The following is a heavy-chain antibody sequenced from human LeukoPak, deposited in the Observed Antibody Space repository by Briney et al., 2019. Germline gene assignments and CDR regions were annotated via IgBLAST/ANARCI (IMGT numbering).Heavy chain of an antibody. D-gene: IGHD6-19*01. CDR3: ARVVAGTGGADY. Sequence: ASVEVSCKASGGTFSSYAISWVRQAPGQGLEWMGGIIPIFGTANYAQKFQGRVTITADESTSTAYMELSSLRSEDTAVYYCARVVAGTGGADYWGQGTLVTVSS. J-gene: IGHJ4*02. V-gene: IGHV1-69*01. CDR2: IIPIFGTA. CDR1: GGTFSSYA.